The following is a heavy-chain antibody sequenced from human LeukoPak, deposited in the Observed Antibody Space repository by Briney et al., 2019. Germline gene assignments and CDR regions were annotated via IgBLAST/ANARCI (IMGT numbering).Heavy chain of an antibody. CDR2: ISGSGGST. V-gene: IGHV3-23*01. CDR1: GLAFTRYA. D-gene: IGHD2-2*01. Sequence: PGGSLRLSCATSGLAFTRYAMSWVRQAPGKGLEWVSAISGSGGSTYYADSVKGRFTISRDNSKNTLYLQMNSLRAEDTAVYYCAKGGVGVPASYYYYGMDVWGQGTTVTVSS. J-gene: IGHJ6*02. CDR3: AKGGVGVPASYYYYGMDV.